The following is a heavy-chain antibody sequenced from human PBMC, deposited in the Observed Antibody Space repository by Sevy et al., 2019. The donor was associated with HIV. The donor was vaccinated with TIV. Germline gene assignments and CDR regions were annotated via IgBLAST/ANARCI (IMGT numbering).Heavy chain of an antibody. V-gene: IGHV3-21*01. CDR1: GFTFSSYS. Sequence: GGSLRLSCAASGFTFSSYSMNWVRQAPGKGLEWVSSISRSSSNIYHADSVKGRFTISRDNAKNSLHLQMNSLRAEDTAVYYCARWDADRRWYFDYWGQGILVTVSS. CDR3: ARWDADRRWYFDY. D-gene: IGHD1-26*01. J-gene: IGHJ4*02. CDR2: ISRSSSNI.